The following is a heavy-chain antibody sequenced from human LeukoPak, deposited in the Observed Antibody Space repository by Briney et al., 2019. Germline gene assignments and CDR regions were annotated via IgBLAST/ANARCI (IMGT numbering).Heavy chain of an antibody. J-gene: IGHJ4*02. CDR2: TYYRFNWYH. CDR1: GDIVSSNSAA. V-gene: IGHV6-1*01. D-gene: IGHD6-19*01. CDR3: ARFLGIGSQRYYFDS. Sequence: SQTLSLTCAISGDIVSSNSAAWSWIRQSPSRGLERLGRTYYRFNWYHDYAVSVRSRVSVNPDTSKNQFSPQLNSVTPEDTAVYYCARFLGIGSQRYYFDSWGQGTLVTVSS.